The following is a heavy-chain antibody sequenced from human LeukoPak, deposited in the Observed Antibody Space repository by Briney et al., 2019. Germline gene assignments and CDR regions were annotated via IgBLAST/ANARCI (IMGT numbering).Heavy chain of an antibody. CDR2: ISYDGSNK. J-gene: IGHJ4*02. CDR3: ASTDYNYGDYGGKDY. Sequence: GGSLRLSCAASGFTFSSYAMHWVRQAPGKGLEWVAVISYDGSNKYYADSVKGRFTISRDNSKNTLYLQMNSLRAEDTAVYYCASTDYNYGDYGGKDYRGQGTLVTVSS. V-gene: IGHV3-30-3*01. D-gene: IGHD4-17*01. CDR1: GFTFSSYA.